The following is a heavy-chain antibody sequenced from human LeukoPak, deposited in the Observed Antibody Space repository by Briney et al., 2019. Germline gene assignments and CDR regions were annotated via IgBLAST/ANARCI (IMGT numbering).Heavy chain of an antibody. Sequence: FWMNWVRQAXGXGLEWVASITHDGSDRYYVDSVKGRFTISRDNAKNSLYLQMNSLRAEDTAVYYCARKRGYNYGFGPYGMDVWGQGTSVTVSS. D-gene: IGHD5-18*01. CDR1: FW. V-gene: IGHV3-7*01. CDR2: ITHDGSDR. CDR3: ARKRGYNYGFGPYGMDV. J-gene: IGHJ6*02.